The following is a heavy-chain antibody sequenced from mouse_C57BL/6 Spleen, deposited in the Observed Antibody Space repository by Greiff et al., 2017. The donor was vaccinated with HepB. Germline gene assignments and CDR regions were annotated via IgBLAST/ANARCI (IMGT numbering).Heavy chain of an antibody. CDR1: GFSLTSYG. V-gene: IGHV2-2*01. J-gene: IGHJ4*01. CDR3: ARTYYYYGSSYRGDYYAMDY. Sequence: VQLQQSGPGLVQPSQSLSITCTVSGFSLTSYGVHWVRQSPGKGLEWLGVIWSGGSTDYNAAFISRLSISKDNSKSQVFFKMNSLQADDTAIYYCARTYYYYGSSYRGDYYAMDYWGQGTSVAVSS. CDR2: IWSGGST. D-gene: IGHD1-1*01.